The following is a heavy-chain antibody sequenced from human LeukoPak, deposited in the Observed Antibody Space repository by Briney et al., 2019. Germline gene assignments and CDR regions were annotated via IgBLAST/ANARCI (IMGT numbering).Heavy chain of an antibody. Sequence: SETLSLTRTVCGGSISSYYWSSIRQPPGKGLEWIGYIYYSGSTNYNPSSKSPPTISVDTSKSRFSLKLTSVTTADAAVYYCARSLTFIRLRYFDYWGQGTLVTVSS. CDR3: ARSLTFIRLRYFDY. D-gene: IGHD4-17*01. CDR2: IYYSGST. CDR1: GGSISSYY. J-gene: IGHJ4*02. V-gene: IGHV4-59*01.